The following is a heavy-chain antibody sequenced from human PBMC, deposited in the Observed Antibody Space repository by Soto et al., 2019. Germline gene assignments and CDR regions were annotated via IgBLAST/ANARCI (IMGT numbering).Heavy chain of an antibody. CDR3: ASSLDYGDPSDY. CDR1: GGSISSSSYY. CDR2: IYYSGST. Sequence: PSETLSLTCTVSGGSISSSSYYWGWIRQPPGKGLEWIGSIYYSGSTYYNPSLKSRVTISVDTSKNQFSLKLRSVTAADTAVYYCASSLDYGDPSDYWGQGTLVTVSS. V-gene: IGHV4-39*01. D-gene: IGHD4-17*01. J-gene: IGHJ4*02.